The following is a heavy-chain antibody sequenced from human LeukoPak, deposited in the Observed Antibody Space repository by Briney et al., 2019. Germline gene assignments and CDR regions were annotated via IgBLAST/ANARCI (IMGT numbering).Heavy chain of an antibody. J-gene: IGHJ3*02. Sequence: PSQTLPLTCTVSGGSISSYYWSWIRQPPGKGLEWIGYIYYSGSTNYNPSLKSRVTISVDTSKNQFSLKLSSVTAADTAVYYCARGDSSWRPLKLAPSFFDIWGQGTMVTVSS. CDR3: ARGDSSWRPLKLAPSFFDI. D-gene: IGHD6-13*01. CDR2: IYYSGST. V-gene: IGHV4-59*01. CDR1: GGSISSYY.